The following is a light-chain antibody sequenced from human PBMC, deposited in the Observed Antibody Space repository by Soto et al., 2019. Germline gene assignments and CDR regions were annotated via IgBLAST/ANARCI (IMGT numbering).Light chain of an antibody. CDR1: QSVSTN. J-gene: IGKJ1*01. CDR3: QQYNDWPPT. Sequence: EIVMTQSPGTLSLSPGERATLSCRASQSVSTNLAWYQQIPGQAPRLLIYGASTRATGIPARFSGSGSGTEFTLAISSLQSEDFAVYYCQQYNDWPPTFGLGTKVDI. V-gene: IGKV3-15*01. CDR2: GAS.